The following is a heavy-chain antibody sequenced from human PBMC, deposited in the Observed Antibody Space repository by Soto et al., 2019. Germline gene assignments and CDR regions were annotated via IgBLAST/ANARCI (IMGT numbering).Heavy chain of an antibody. J-gene: IGHJ6*01. Sequence: PGGSLRLSCAASGFTVSSAYMTWVRQAPGKGLEWLSTVYSGGTTYYADSVKGRFIISRDNSKNTLFLQMNNLRVEDTAMYYCARDHGYRNGMEVWGQGTTVTVSS. CDR3: ARDHGYRNGMEV. CDR1: GFTVSSAY. CDR2: VYSGGTT. V-gene: IGHV3-66*01. D-gene: IGHD5-18*01.